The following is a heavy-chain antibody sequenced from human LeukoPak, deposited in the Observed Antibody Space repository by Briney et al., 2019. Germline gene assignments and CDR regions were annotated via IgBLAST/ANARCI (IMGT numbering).Heavy chain of an antibody. CDR3: ARGLYALDYYYGLDV. CDR2: IWSDGNRK. CDR1: GFPFDRYG. D-gene: IGHD3-16*02. V-gene: IGHV3-33*01. Sequence: QPGGSLRLSCASSGFPFDRYGFHWVRQAPGKGLEWVAEIWSDGNRKHLAESVQGRFTIARDNSKNIVYLQMNSLRVEDTSVYYCARGLYALDYYYGLDVWGQGTRVTVSS. J-gene: IGHJ6*02.